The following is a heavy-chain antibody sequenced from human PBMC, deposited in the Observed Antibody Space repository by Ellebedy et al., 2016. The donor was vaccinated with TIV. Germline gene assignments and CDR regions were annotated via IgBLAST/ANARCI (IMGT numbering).Heavy chain of an antibody. D-gene: IGHD3-22*01. V-gene: IGHV1-18*04. J-gene: IGHJ4*02. CDR2: ISAYNGNT. Sequence: AASVKVSCKASGYTFTSYYMHWVRQAPGQGLEWMGWISAYNGNTNYAQKLQGRVTMTEDTSTDTAYMELSSLRSEDTAVYYCATDRDYDSNFDYWGQGTLVTVSS. CDR3: ATDRDYDSNFDY. CDR1: GYTFTSYY.